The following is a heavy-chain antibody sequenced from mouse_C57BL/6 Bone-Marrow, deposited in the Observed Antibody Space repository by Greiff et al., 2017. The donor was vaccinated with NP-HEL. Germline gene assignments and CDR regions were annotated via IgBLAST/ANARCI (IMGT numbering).Heavy chain of an antibody. CDR3: AREGFYTTGGATDFFFDY. D-gene: IGHD1-1*01. V-gene: IGHV1-69*01. CDR1: GYTFTSYW. CDR2: IDPSDSYT. J-gene: IGHJ2*01. Sequence: QVQLQQPGAELVMPGASVKLSCKASGYTFTSYWMHWVKQRPGQGLEWIGEIDPSDSYTNYNQKFKGKSTLTVDKSSSTAYMQHSSLTSEDSAVYYRAREGFYTTGGATDFFFDYWGQGTTLTVSS.